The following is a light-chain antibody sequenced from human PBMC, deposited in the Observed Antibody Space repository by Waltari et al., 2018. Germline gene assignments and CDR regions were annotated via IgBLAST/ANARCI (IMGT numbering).Light chain of an antibody. V-gene: IGKV1-39*01. CDR2: AAS. Sequence: DIQMTQSPSSLSASVGDRVTITCRASQSISSYLNWYQQKPGKAPKLLIYAASSLQSGAPSRFSGSGSGTDFTLTISSLQPEDFATYYCQQSYSTLFFGQGTKLEIK. J-gene: IGKJ2*01. CDR1: QSISSY. CDR3: QQSYSTLF.